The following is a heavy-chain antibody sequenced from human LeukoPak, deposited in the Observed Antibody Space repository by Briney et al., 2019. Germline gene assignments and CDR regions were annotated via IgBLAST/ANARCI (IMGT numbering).Heavy chain of an antibody. Sequence: SETLSLTCTVSGGSISSYYWSWIRQPPGKGLEWIGYIYYSGSTNYNPSLKSRVTISVDTSKNQFSLKLGSVTAADTAVYYCAREGDTDVLLWFGESRGTRYFDYWGQGTLVTVSS. CDR3: AREGDTDVLLWFGESRGTRYFDY. CDR2: IYYSGST. V-gene: IGHV4-59*01. J-gene: IGHJ4*02. D-gene: IGHD3-10*01. CDR1: GGSISSYY.